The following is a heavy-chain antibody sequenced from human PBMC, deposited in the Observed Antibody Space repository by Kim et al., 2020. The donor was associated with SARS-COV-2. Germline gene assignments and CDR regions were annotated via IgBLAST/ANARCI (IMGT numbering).Heavy chain of an antibody. Sequence: ASVKVSCKASGYTFTSYGISWVRQAPGQGLEWMGWINAYNGNTNYAQKLQGRVTMTTDTSTSTAYMELRSLRSDDTAVYYCARVAAAGPGGEWFDPWGQGALVTVSS. J-gene: IGHJ5*02. CDR2: INAYNGNT. D-gene: IGHD6-13*01. CDR1: GYTFTSYG. CDR3: ARVAAAGPGGEWFDP. V-gene: IGHV1-18*04.